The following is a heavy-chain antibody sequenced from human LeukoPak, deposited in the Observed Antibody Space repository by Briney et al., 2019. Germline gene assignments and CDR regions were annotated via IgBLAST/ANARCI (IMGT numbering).Heavy chain of an antibody. D-gene: IGHD3-22*01. CDR2: IYYSGST. CDR3: AGLGAMLVVVEGAFDI. V-gene: IGHV4-59*08. Sequence: SETLSLTCTVSGGSISSYYWSWIRQPPGKGLEWIGYIYYSGSTNYNPSLKSRVTISVDTSKNQFSLKLSSVTAADTAVYYCAGLGAMLVVVEGAFDIWGQGTMVTVSS. CDR1: GGSISSYY. J-gene: IGHJ3*02.